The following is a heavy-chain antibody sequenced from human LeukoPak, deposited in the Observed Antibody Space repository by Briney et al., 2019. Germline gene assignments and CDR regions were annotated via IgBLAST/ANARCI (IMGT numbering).Heavy chain of an antibody. J-gene: IGHJ4*02. V-gene: IGHV3-30*04. CDR2: ISYDGRNK. Sequence: PGRSLRLSCAASGFTFSNYAMHWVRQAPDKGLEWMSVISYDGRNKYFADSVKGRFTLSRDNSKNTLYLQMNNLRAEDTAVYYCARGPSGYHNTGGQGTLVTVSS. CDR1: GFTFSNYA. CDR3: ARGPSGYHNT. D-gene: IGHD5-12*01.